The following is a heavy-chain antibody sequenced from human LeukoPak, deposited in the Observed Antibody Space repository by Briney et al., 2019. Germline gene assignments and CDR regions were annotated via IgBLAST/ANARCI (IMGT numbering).Heavy chain of an antibody. V-gene: IGHV4-59*01. D-gene: IGHD5-12*01. CDR1: GGSISSYY. CDR3: ARSGVATIIRPSDWFDP. CDR2: IYYSGST. Sequence: PSETLSLTCTVSGGSISSYYWSWIRQPPGKGLEWIGYIYYSGSTNYNPFLKSRVTISVDTSKNQFSLKLSSVTAADTAVYYCARSGVATIIRPSDWFDPWGQGTLVTVSS. J-gene: IGHJ5*02.